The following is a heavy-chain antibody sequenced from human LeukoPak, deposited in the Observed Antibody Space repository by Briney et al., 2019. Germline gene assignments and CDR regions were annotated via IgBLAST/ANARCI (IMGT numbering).Heavy chain of an antibody. D-gene: IGHD5-24*01. CDR2: IRYDGSSK. Sequence: PGGSLRLSCAASGFTFSSYAMYWVRQTPGKGLEWVAFIRYDGSSKWYRDSVKGRFTISRDNSKNAVFLQMNSLRAEDTAVYYCAKDRNGYNLIDHWGQGTLVTVSS. J-gene: IGHJ4*02. V-gene: IGHV3-30*02. CDR3: AKDRNGYNLIDH. CDR1: GFTFSSYA.